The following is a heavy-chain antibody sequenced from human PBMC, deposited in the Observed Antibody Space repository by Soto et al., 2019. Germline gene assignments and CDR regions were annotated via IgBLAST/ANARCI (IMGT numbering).Heavy chain of an antibody. V-gene: IGHV1-69*01. Sequence: QVQLVQSGAEVKKPGSSVKVSCTASGGSLRNSVISWVRQAPAQRLEGMGGVIPILGTANYAQKFQGRVTMTADEATSTAYMDLSSLSPDDTAVYYWARLGHPGHWGPGTLVIVSS. CDR3: ARLGHPGH. CDR2: VIPILGTA. J-gene: IGHJ4*02. CDR1: GGSLRNSV.